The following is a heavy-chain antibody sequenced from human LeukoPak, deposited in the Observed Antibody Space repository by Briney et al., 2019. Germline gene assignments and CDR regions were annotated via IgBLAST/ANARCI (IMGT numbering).Heavy chain of an antibody. CDR1: GFTFSGYG. J-gene: IGHJ4*02. V-gene: IGHV4-34*01. D-gene: IGHD4-17*01. CDR2: INHSGST. CDR3: ARGRRPGGATVTTYGY. Sequence: GSLRLSCAASGFTFSGYGMHWVRQPPGKGLEWIGEINHSGSTNYNPSLKSRVTISVDTSKNQFSLKVSSVTAADTAVYYCARGRRPGGATVTTYGYWGQGSLVTVSS.